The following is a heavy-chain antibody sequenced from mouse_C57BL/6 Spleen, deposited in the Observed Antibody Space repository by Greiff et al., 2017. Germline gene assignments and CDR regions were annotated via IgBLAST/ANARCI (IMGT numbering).Heavy chain of an antibody. V-gene: IGHV5-9*01. Sequence: EVKLMESGGGLVKPGGSLKLSCAASGFTFSSYTMSWVRQTPVKRLEWVATISGGGGNTYYPDSVKGRFTISRDNAKNTLYLQMSSLRSEDTALYYCARQEELGGTTVIDYWGQGTTLTVSS. CDR1: GFTFSSYT. D-gene: IGHD2-14*01. J-gene: IGHJ2*01. CDR2: ISGGGGNT. CDR3: ARQEELGGTTVIDY.